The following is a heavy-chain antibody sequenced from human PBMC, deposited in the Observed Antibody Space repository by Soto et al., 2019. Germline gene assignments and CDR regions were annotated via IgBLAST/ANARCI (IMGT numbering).Heavy chain of an antibody. J-gene: IGHJ6*02. CDR3: ARDPGYCSSTSCYAGGPDYYYYGMDV. CDR2: INPNSGGT. CDR1: GYTFTGYY. Sequence: VASVKVSCKASGYTFTGYYMHWVRQAPGQGLEWMGWINPNSGGTNYAQKFQGWVTMTRDTSISTAYMELSRLRSDDTAVYYCARDPGYCSSTSCYAGGPDYYYYGMDVWGQGTTVTVSS. D-gene: IGHD2-2*01. V-gene: IGHV1-2*04.